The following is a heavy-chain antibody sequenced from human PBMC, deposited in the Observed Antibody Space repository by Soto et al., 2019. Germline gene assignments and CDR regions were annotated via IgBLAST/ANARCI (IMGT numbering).Heavy chain of an antibody. CDR1: GGTFSRYA. CDR3: ASGSISGNTGGAAHYYYYGMDV. D-gene: IGHD1-7*01. V-gene: IGHV1-69*12. CDR2: IIPIFGTA. Sequence: QVQLVQSGAEVKKPGSSVKVSCKASGGTFSRYAISWVRQAPGQGLEWMGGIIPIFGTANYAQKFQGSVTMTAYESTSTAYMELSSLRSEDTAVYYCASGSISGNTGGAAHYYYYGMDVGGQGTTVTVSS. J-gene: IGHJ6*02.